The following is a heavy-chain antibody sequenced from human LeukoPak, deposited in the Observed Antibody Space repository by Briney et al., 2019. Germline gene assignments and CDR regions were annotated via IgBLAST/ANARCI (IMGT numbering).Heavy chain of an antibody. CDR3: ARVEVVISPRAAFDI. CDR1: GGSISRGGYY. Sequence: TLSLTCXVSGGSISRGGYYWSWIRQHPGKGLEWIEYIYYSGSTYYNPSLKSRVTISVDTSKNQFSLKLSSVTAADTAVYYCARVEVVISPRAAFDIWGQGTMVTVSS. V-gene: IGHV4-31*03. D-gene: IGHD3-16*02. J-gene: IGHJ3*02. CDR2: IYYSGST.